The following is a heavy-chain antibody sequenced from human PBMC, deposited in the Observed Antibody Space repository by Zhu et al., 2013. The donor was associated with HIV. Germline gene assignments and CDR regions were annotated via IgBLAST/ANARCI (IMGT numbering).Heavy chain of an antibody. Sequence: QVQLVQSGVEVKKPGASVKVSCKASGYIFSNYGISWVRQAPGQEPEWMGWIGGHNGQTKTSQQFQGRVTMTTDTFTSTAYMELRSLRFDDTAVYYCARDRPEKQLLADYYYYGLDVWGQGTTVTVSS. CDR3: ARDRPEKQLLADYYYYGLDV. D-gene: IGHD1-26*01. V-gene: IGHV1-18*01. CDR2: IGGHNGQT. CDR1: GYIFSNYG. J-gene: IGHJ6*02.